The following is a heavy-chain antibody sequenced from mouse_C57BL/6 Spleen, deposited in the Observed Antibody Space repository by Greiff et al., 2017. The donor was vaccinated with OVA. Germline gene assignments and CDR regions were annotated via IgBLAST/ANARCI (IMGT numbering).Heavy chain of an antibody. V-gene: IGHV1-54*01. CDR1: GYAFTNYL. J-gene: IGHJ4*01. Sequence: QVQLQQSGAELVRPGTSVKVSCKASGYAFTNYLIEWVKQRPGQGLEWIGVINPGSGGTNYNEKFKGKATLTADKSSSTAYMQLSSLTSEDSAVYFCARPSLGAMDYWGQGTSVTVSS. CDR2: INPGSGGT. CDR3: ARPSLGAMDY. D-gene: IGHD6-2*01.